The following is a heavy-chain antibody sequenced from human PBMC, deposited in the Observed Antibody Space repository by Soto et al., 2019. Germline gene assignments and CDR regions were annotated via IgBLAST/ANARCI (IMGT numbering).Heavy chain of an antibody. CDR1: GGSIISGGYY. Sequence: PSETLSLTCTVSGGSIISGGYYFICMRQRPGNGLEWIGYIYYSGSTYYNPSLKSRVTISVDTSKNQFSLKLSSVTAADTAVYYCAREMAAAGPNWFDPWGQGTLVTVSS. CDR3: AREMAAAGPNWFDP. J-gene: IGHJ5*02. D-gene: IGHD6-13*01. CDR2: IYYSGST. V-gene: IGHV4-31*03.